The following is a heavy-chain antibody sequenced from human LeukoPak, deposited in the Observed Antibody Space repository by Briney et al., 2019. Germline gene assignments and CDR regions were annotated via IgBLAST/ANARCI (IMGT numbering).Heavy chain of an antibody. Sequence: AAVPDSFMCSGCTFINYYMHWVGQAPGQGREGMGIITPRVFSTSYAHKFQARVTMTSDISTTIVYMQLSSLRSEDTAMYYCSIVSSGSYVLYFYYWGQRTLVTLSS. J-gene: IGHJ4*02. CDR2: ITPRVFST. D-gene: IGHD1-26*01. CDR3: SIVSSGSYVLYFYY. CDR1: GCTFINYY. V-gene: IGHV1-46*01.